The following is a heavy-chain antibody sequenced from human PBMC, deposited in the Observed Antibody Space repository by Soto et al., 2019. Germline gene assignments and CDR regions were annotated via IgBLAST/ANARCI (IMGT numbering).Heavy chain of an antibody. D-gene: IGHD3-3*01. CDR2: IYYSGST. V-gene: IGHV4-59*01. CDR1: GGSISSYY. Sequence: SETLSLTCTVSGGSISSYYWSWIRQPPGKGLEWIGYIYYSGSTNYNPSLKSRVTISVDTSKNQFSLKLSSVTAADTAVYYCARIPDPFLEWFSYFDYWGQGTLVTVSS. CDR3: ARIPDPFLEWFSYFDY. J-gene: IGHJ4*02.